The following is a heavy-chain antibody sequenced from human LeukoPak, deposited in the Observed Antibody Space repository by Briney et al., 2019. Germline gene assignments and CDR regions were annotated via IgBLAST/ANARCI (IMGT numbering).Heavy chain of an antibody. J-gene: IGHJ3*02. CDR1: GFTFNTCS. D-gene: IGHD3-16*01. V-gene: IGHV3-33*08. CDR3: ARDDALGDNALDI. Sequence: GGSLRLSCVASGFTFNTCSMSWVRQAPGKGLEWVAVILNDGSQEKYADSVKGRFTISRDNSKNTLFLQMNSLRAEDTAVYYCARDDALGDNALDIWGQGTMVTVSS. CDR2: ILNDGSQE.